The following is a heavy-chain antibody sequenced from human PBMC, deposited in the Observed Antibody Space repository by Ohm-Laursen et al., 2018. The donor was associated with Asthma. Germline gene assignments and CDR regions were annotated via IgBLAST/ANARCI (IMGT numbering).Heavy chain of an antibody. J-gene: IGHJ4*02. CDR1: GFTFATAR. CDR3: TTGRNEW. V-gene: IGHV3-15*01. D-gene: IGHD1-26*01. CDR2: IRSNAHGGTT. Sequence: GSLRLSCAASGFTFATARMSWVRQAPGKGLEWVGRIRSNAHGGTTEYAAPVRGRFTISRDDSINTLYLQMNSLKTEDTGVYYCTTGRNEWGGQGTLVTVSS.